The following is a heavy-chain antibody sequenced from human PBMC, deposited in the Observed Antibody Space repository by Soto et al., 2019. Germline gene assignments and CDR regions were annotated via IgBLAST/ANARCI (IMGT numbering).Heavy chain of an antibody. D-gene: IGHD3-22*01. CDR2: ISRNGDNT. Sequence: GGSLRLSCAASGFTFSSYSMNWVRQAPGKGLEYVSAISRNGDNTYYADSVKGRFTISRDNSKNTLYLQMSSLRAEDTAVYYCVKEGYYYDSSGYYYGWFDPWGQGTLVTVSS. CDR3: VKEGYYYDSSGYYYGWFDP. V-gene: IGHV3-64D*06. J-gene: IGHJ5*02. CDR1: GFTFSSYS.